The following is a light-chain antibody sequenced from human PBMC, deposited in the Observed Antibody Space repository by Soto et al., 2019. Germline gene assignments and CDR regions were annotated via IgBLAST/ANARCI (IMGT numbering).Light chain of an antibody. V-gene: IGLV2-8*01. CDR2: EVS. CDR1: SSDVGAYKY. Sequence: QSALTQPPSASGSPGQSVTISCTGTSSDVGAYKYVSWYQQYPGKAPKLMIYEVSKRPSGVPDRFSGSKSGNTASLTVSGAQAEAEADYYCSSYVGSDIWVFGGGTKLTVL. CDR3: SSYVGSDIWV. J-gene: IGLJ3*02.